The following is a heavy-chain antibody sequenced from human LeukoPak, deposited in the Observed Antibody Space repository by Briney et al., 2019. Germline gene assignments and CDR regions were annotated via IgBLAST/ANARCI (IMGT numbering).Heavy chain of an antibody. CDR2: ITHDGSNK. CDR1: GFSFSSYG. V-gene: IGHV3-30*18. D-gene: IGHD6-19*01. Sequence: RSLTLSCAASGFSFSSYGMHWVRQAPAKGLEWVAVITHDGSNKYYADSVKGRFTIFRDNSKNTLYLQMNSPRAEAAAVYYCAKLTHSSGWYGAEYFQHWVQGTLLTVTA. J-gene: IGHJ1*01. CDR3: AKLTHSSGWYGAEYFQH.